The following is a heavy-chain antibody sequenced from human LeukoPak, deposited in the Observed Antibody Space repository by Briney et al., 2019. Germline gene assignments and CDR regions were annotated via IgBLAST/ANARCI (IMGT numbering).Heavy chain of an antibody. V-gene: IGHV3-11*01. CDR2: ISSSGSTI. CDR1: GFTFSDYY. Sequence: GGSLRLSCAASGFTFSDYYMSWIRQALGKGLEWVSYISSSGSTIVYADSVKGRFTVSRDNAKNSMFLQMNSLRAEDTAVYYCARERRLRETDSWGQGTLVTVSS. CDR3: ARERRLRETDS. J-gene: IGHJ4*02. D-gene: IGHD4-17*01.